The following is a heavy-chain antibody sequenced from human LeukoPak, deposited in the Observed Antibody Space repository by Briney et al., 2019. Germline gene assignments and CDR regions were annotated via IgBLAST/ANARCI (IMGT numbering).Heavy chain of an antibody. CDR2: ISSSSSYI. D-gene: IGHD5-24*01. CDR3: ARAGDVCYYYMDV. J-gene: IGHJ6*03. CDR1: GFTFSSYS. V-gene: IGHV3-21*01. Sequence: PGGSLRLSCAASGFTFSSYSMNWVRQAPGKGLEWVSSISSSSSYIYYADSVKGRFTISRDNAKNSLYLQMNSLRAEDTAVYYCARAGDVCYYYMDVWGKGTTVTVSS.